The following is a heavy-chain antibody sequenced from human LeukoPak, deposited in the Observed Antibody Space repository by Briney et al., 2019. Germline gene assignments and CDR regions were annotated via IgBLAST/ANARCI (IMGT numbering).Heavy chain of an antibody. J-gene: IGHJ4*02. CDR1: GFTFGDYA. D-gene: IGHD3-22*01. CDR3: TRAGPPKYDTSGYYSDFDY. Sequence: PGRSLRLSCSASGFTFGDYAMTWVRQAPGKGLEWVGFIRSKAYGGTTEYAASVKGRFTISRDDSKSIAHLQMNSLKTEDTAVYYCTRAGPPKYDTSGYYSDFDYWGQGTLVTVSS. CDR2: IRSKAYGGTT. V-gene: IGHV3-49*04.